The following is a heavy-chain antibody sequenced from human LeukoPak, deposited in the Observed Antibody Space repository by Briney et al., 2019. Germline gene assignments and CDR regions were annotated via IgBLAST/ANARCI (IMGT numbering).Heavy chain of an antibody. Sequence: PSETLSLTCAAYGGSFSGYYWSWIRQPPGKGLEWIGEINHSGSTNYNPSLKSRVTISVDTSKNQFSLKLSSVTAADTAVYYCARGRRGYSYGASWSAPRIPVWFDYWGQGTLVTVSS. J-gene: IGHJ4*02. D-gene: IGHD5-18*01. CDR1: GGSFSGYY. CDR3: ARGRRGYSYGASWSAPRIPVWFDY. V-gene: IGHV4-34*01. CDR2: INHSGST.